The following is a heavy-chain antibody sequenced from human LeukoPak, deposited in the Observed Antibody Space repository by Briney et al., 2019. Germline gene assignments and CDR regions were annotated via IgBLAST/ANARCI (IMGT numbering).Heavy chain of an antibody. Sequence: EASVKVSCKASGYTFTSYGISWVRQAPGQGLEWMGWISAYNDNTSYAQKFQGRSTMTTDTSTSTAYMELRSLRSDDTAVYYCARGPTPYGDSWVPRTVDNWFDPWGQGTLVTVSS. V-gene: IGHV1-18*01. J-gene: IGHJ5*02. CDR1: GYTFTSYG. CDR3: ARGPTPYGDSWVPRTVDNWFDP. D-gene: IGHD4-17*01. CDR2: ISAYNDNT.